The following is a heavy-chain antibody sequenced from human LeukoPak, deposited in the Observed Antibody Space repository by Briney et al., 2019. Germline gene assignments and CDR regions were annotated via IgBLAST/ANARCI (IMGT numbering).Heavy chain of an antibody. Sequence: SETLSPTCTVSGGSISSSSFYGGWIRQPPGKGLEWIGSAYYTGSTYYNPSLKSRVAISVDTSKNQLSLKLSSVTTADTAVYYCAGSKYGSNGYYYFDYWGQGTLVTVSS. V-gene: IGHV4-39*01. J-gene: IGHJ4*02. D-gene: IGHD3-22*01. CDR2: AYYTGST. CDR3: AGSKYGSNGYYYFDY. CDR1: GGSISSSSFY.